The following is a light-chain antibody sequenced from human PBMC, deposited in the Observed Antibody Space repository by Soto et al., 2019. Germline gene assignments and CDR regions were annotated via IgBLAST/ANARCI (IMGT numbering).Light chain of an antibody. Sequence: QSVLTQPPSVSAAPGQQVTISCSGRSSNIGNNYVSWYQQLPGTAPKLLIYDNNKRPSGIPDRFSGSKSGTSATLGITGLQTGDEADYYCGTWDSSLSADVFGTGTKLTVL. V-gene: IGLV1-51*01. CDR1: SSNIGNNY. CDR3: GTWDSSLSADV. CDR2: DNN. J-gene: IGLJ1*01.